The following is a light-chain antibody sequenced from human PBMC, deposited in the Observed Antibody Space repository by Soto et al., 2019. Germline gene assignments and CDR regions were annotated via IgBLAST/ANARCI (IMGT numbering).Light chain of an antibody. CDR2: GAS. CDR1: QSVSNN. CDR3: QQYNTWSALT. V-gene: IGKV3-15*01. Sequence: EIVMTQSPATLSVSPGERATLSCRASQSVSNNLAWYQQKPGQAPRLLIYGASTRATGIPARFSGSGSVTEFTLTFSSLQSEDSAVYYYQQYNTWSALTFGGHTQVETK. J-gene: IGKJ4*01.